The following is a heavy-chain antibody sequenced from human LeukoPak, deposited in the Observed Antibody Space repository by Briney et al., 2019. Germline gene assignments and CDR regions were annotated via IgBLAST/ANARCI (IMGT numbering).Heavy chain of an antibody. CDR2: ISESDGST. Sequence: PGGSLRLSCAASGSTFSRYAMSWVRQAPGKGLEWLSAISESDGSTYYADSVKGRFTISRDNSKNTLHLQMNSLGADDTAVYFCAKDISQGYTFGSIEEDYWGQGTLVTVSS. CDR3: AKDISQGYTFGSIEEDY. CDR1: GSTFSRYA. D-gene: IGHD5-18*01. J-gene: IGHJ4*02. V-gene: IGHV3-23*01.